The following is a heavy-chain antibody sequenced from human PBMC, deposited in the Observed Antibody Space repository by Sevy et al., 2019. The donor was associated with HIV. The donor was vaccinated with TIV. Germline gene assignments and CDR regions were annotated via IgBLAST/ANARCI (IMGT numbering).Heavy chain of an antibody. Sequence: GGSLRLSCAASGFTFSSYGMHWVRQAPGKGLEWVAVIWYDGSNKYYADSVKGRFTISRDNSKNTLYLQMNSLRAEDTAVYYCARGRIVGASYYFYYWGQGTLVTVSS. CDR1: GFTFSSYG. V-gene: IGHV3-33*01. CDR3: ARGRIVGASYYFYY. CDR2: IWYDGSNK. D-gene: IGHD1-26*01. J-gene: IGHJ4*02.